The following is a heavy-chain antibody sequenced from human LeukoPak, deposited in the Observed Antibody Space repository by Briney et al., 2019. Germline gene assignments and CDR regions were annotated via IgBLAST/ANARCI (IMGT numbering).Heavy chain of an antibody. D-gene: IGHD5-18*01. J-gene: IGHJ3*02. V-gene: IGHV3-11*01. CDR1: GFTFSDYY. Sequence: GGSLRLSCAASGFTFSDYYMSWIRQAPGKGLEWVSYISSSGSTIYYADSVKGRFTISRDNSKNTLYLQMNSLRAEDTAVYYCASTAMVLDAFDIWGKGQWSPSLQ. CDR3: ASTAMVLDAFDI. CDR2: ISSSGSTI.